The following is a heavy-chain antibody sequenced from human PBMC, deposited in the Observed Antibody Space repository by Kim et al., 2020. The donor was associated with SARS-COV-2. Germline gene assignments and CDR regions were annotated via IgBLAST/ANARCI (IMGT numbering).Heavy chain of an antibody. CDR2: ISYDGSNK. CDR3: AKGRKYPPYYDFWSGEIYYYYGMDV. D-gene: IGHD3-3*01. J-gene: IGHJ6*02. V-gene: IGHV3-30*18. Sequence: GGSLRLSCAASGFTFSSYGMHWVRQAPGKGLEWVAVISYDGSNKYYADSVKGRFTISRDNSKNTLYLQMNSLRAEDTAVYYCAKGRKYPPYYDFWSGEIYYYYGMDVWGQGTTVTVSS. CDR1: GFTFSSYG.